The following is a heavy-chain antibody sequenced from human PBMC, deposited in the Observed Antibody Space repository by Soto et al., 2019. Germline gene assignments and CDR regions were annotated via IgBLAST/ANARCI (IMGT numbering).Heavy chain of an antibody. CDR2: IYYSGST. J-gene: IGHJ6*03. CDR3: ARGSGSGSSFNYYYYYYMDV. CDR1: GGSISSYY. D-gene: IGHD3-10*01. V-gene: IGHV4-59*01. Sequence: SETLSLTCTVSGGSISSYYWSWIRQPPGKGLEWIGYIYYSGSTNYNPSLKSRVTISVDTSKNQFSLKLSSVTAADTAVYYCARGSGSGSSFNYYYYYYMDVWGKGTTVTVSS.